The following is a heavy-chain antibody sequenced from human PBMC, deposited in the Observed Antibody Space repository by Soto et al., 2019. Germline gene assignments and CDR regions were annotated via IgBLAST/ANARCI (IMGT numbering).Heavy chain of an antibody. CDR3: ERSITGYSYADS. CDR1: GFTFSSYW. Sequence: EVQLVESGGGLVQPGGSLRLSCAASGFTFSSYWMHWVRQAPGKGLVWVSRINSDGSSTVYVDSVKGRFTISRDNAKNTLYLQMNSLRAEATAVYYCERSITGYSYADSWGQGTLVTVSS. CDR2: INSDGSST. V-gene: IGHV3-74*01. D-gene: IGHD5-18*01. J-gene: IGHJ4*02.